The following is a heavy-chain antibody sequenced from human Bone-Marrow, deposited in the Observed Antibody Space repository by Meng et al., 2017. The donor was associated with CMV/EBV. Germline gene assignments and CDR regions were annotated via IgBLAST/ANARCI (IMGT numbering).Heavy chain of an antibody. V-gene: IGHV4-61*01. Sequence: SETLSLTCTVSGGSVSSGSYYWSWIRQPPGKGLEWIGYIYYSGSTNYNPSLKSRVTISVDTSKNQFSLKLSSVTAADTAVYYCAREGGGYYASVGWFDPWGQGTLVTVSS. J-gene: IGHJ5*02. CDR2: IYYSGST. CDR1: GGSVSSGSYY. CDR3: AREGGGYYASVGWFDP. D-gene: IGHD3-3*01.